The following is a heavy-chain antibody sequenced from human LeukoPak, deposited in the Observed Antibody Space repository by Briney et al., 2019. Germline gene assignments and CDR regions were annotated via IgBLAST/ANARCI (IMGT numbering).Heavy chain of an antibody. CDR3: ARVVRRYYYGMDV. CDR1: GGSISSSGVY. Sequence: PETLSLTCTVSGGSISSSGVYWGWIRQPPGMGLEWIGSMSHSGTTYYNPSLKSRVTISVDTSKNQFSLKLSSVTAADTAVYYCARVVRRYYYGMDVWGQGTTVTVSS. V-gene: IGHV4-39*07. J-gene: IGHJ6*02. D-gene: IGHD4-11*01. CDR2: MSHSGTT.